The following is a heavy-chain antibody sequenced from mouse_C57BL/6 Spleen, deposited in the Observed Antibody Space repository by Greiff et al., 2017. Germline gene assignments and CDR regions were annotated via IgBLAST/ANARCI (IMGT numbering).Heavy chain of an antibody. CDR3: ARRFPYYSLFDV. CDR1: GYTFTDYY. Sequence: EVQLQQSGPELVKPGASVKISCKASGYTFTDYYMNWVKQSHGKSLEWIGDINPNNGGTSYNQKFKGKATLTVDKSSSTAYMELRSLTSEDSAVYYCARRFPYYSLFDVWGKGTPVTVSS. D-gene: IGHD2-10*01. CDR2: INPNNGGT. V-gene: IGHV1-26*01. J-gene: IGHJ1*03.